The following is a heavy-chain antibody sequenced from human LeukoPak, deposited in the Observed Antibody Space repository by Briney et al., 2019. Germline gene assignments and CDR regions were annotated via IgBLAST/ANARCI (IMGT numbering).Heavy chain of an antibody. CDR1: GFTFSSYA. D-gene: IGHD3-10*01. Sequence: GGSLRLSCAASGFTFSSYAMSWVRQAPGKGLEWVSAISGSGGSTYYADSVKGRFTISRDNSKNTLYLQMNSLRAEDTAVYYCAKDLGYYYGSGSWDYLGQGTLVTVSS. J-gene: IGHJ4*02. V-gene: IGHV3-23*01. CDR2: ISGSGGST. CDR3: AKDLGYYYGSGSWDY.